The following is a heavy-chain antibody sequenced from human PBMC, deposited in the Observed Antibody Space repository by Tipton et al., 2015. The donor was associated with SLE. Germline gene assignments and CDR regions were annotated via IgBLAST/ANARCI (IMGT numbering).Heavy chain of an antibody. J-gene: IGHJ2*01. CDR3: ARLRMGNWYFDL. Sequence: LTCTVSGDSISSSSHDWAWIRQPPGRGLEWIGNIFYSGSTYYTPSLKSRLTISVDTSKSQFSLRLSSVTAADTAVYFCARLRMGNWYFDLWGRGTLVTVSS. CDR1: GDSISSSSHD. D-gene: IGHD7-27*01. CDR2: IFYSGST. V-gene: IGHV4-39*07.